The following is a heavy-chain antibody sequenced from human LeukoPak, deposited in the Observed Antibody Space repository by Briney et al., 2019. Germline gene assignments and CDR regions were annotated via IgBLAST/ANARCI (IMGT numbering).Heavy chain of an antibody. CDR1: GGTFSSYA. CDR2: IIPIFGTA. CDR3: ASGTYYDFWSGYSNDAFDI. D-gene: IGHD3-3*01. Sequence: VASVKVSCKASGGTFSSYAISWVRQAPGQGLEWMGRIIPIFGTANYAQKFQGRVTITTDESTSTAYMELSSLRSEDTAVYYCASGTYYDFWSGYSNDAFDIWAKGQWSPSLQ. V-gene: IGHV1-69*05. J-gene: IGHJ3*02.